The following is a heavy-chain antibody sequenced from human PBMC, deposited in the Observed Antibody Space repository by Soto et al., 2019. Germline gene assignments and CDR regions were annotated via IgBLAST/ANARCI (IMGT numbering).Heavy chain of an antibody. Sequence: QLQLQESGPGLVKPSETLSLTCTVSGGSISSSSYYWGWIRQPPGKGLEWIGSIYYSGSTYYNPSLKSRVTISVDTSKNHFSLKLSSVTAADTAVYYCARHDNQPLAFDYWGQGTLVTVSS. D-gene: IGHD2-2*01. V-gene: IGHV4-39*01. J-gene: IGHJ4*02. CDR1: GGSISSSSYY. CDR2: IYYSGST. CDR3: ARHDNQPLAFDY.